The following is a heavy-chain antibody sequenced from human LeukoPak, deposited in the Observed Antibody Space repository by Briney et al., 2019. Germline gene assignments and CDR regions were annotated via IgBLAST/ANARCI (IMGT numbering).Heavy chain of an antibody. CDR3: ATERSGGTWFDP. V-gene: IGHV1-46*01. D-gene: IGHD2-15*01. CDR1: GYTFTTYH. Sequence: ASVKGSCKASGYTFTTYHMHWVRQAPGQGLEWMGMINTSDGNTNYAQKFRGRVTMTRDTSTSIVYMELSSLRSEDTAVYYCATERSGGTWFDPWGQGTLVTVSS. J-gene: IGHJ5*02. CDR2: INTSDGNT.